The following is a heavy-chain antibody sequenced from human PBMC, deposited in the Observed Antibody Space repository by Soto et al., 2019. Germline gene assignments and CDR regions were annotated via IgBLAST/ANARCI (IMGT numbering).Heavy chain of an antibody. D-gene: IGHD2-2*01. CDR3: ARVPDY. CDR1: GGSIGSSDYY. CDR2: IYYSGTT. V-gene: IGHV4-61*05. Sequence: PSETLSLTCTVSGGSIGSSDYYWGWIRQPPGKGLEWIGYIYYSGTTNYNPSLRSRVTISVDTSKNQFSLKLSSVTAADTAVYYCARVPDYWGQGILVTVSS. J-gene: IGHJ4*02.